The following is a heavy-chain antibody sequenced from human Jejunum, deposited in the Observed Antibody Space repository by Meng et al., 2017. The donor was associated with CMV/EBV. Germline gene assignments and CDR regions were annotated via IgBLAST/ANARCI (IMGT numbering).Heavy chain of an antibody. CDR2: ICYSRST. CDR3: ARGYASWTVDGRVGY. CDR1: GGSIGSIHG. D-gene: IGHD2-2*01. V-gene: IGHV4-4*02. J-gene: IGHJ4*02. Sequence: SGGSIGSIHGGSWVRQPPGKGLEWIGEICYSRSTNYNSSLERRVTISLDKSNNQFSLKLSSVTAADTAVYYCARGYASWTVDGRVGYWGQGTLVTVSS.